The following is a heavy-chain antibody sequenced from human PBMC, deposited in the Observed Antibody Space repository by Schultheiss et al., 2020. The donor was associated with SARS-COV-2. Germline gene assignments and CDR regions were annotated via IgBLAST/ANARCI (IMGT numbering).Heavy chain of an antibody. Sequence: GGSLRLSCAASGFTFSTYDMSWVRQAPGKGLEWVSTISGGHGYDKDYADSVRGRIAISRDSPANILWLDLTDLRPEDTAMYYCAKQDDSSGSYLRYFDYWGQGALVTVSS. V-gene: IGHV3-23*01. CDR3: AKQDDSSGSYLRYFDY. J-gene: IGHJ4*02. CDR1: GFTFSTYD. CDR2: ISGGHGYDK. D-gene: IGHD3-22*01.